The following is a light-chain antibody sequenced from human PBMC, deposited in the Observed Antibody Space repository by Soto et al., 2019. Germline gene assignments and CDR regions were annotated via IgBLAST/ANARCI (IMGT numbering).Light chain of an antibody. CDR1: QSISSTY. V-gene: IGKV3-20*01. J-gene: IGKJ1*01. Sequence: EIVLTQSPGTLSLSPGERATLSCRASQSISSTYLTWYHQKPGQAPRLLIYDASRRATGIPDRFSGSGSGTDFSLTISRLEPEDFAVYYCQRYNSAPRTFGQGTKVEIK. CDR3: QRYNSAPRT. CDR2: DAS.